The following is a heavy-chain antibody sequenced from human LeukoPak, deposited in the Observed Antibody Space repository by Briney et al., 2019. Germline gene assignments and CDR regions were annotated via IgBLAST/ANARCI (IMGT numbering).Heavy chain of an antibody. J-gene: IGHJ4*02. CDR2: INHRGDT. Sequence: PETLSLTCAVYGGSFSTYYWSWIRQSPGKGLEWIAEINHRGDTNYNPSVKSRVTISVDTSKNQFSLKVRSLTAADTAVYYCARGPTISETGYFDYWGQGTLGTVSS. CDR3: ARGPTISETGYFDY. D-gene: IGHD7-27*01. V-gene: IGHV4-34*01. CDR1: GGSFSTYY.